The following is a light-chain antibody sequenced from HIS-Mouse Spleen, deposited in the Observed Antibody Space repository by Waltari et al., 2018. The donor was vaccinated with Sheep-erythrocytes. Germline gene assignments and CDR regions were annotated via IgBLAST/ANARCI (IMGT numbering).Light chain of an antibody. CDR2: GNS. Sequence: QSVLTQPPSVSGAPGQRVTISGTGSSSNIGAGYAVHWYQQLPETAPKLLIYGNSNRPSGVPDRFSGSKSGTSASLAITGLQAEDEADYYCQSYDSSLSGYVFGTGTKVTVL. J-gene: IGLJ1*01. CDR1: SSNIGAGYA. V-gene: IGLV1-40*01. CDR3: QSYDSSLSGYV.